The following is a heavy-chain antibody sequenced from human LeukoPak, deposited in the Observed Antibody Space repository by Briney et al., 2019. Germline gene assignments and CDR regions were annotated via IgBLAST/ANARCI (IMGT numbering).Heavy chain of an antibody. CDR3: ARHRDGICGVVSIRYMDV. CDR2: IYYSGST. CDR1: GGSISSNSYY. J-gene: IGHJ6*03. D-gene: IGHD3-3*01. V-gene: IGHV4-39*01. Sequence: PSETLSLTCTVSGGSISSNSYYWGWIRQPPGKGLEWIGSIYYSGSTYYNPSLKSRVTISVDTSKNQFSLKLSSVTAADTAVYYCARHRDGICGVVSIRYMDVWGKGTTVTVSS.